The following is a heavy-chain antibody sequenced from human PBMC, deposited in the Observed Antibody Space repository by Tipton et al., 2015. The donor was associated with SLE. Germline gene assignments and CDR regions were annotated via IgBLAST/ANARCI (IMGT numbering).Heavy chain of an antibody. D-gene: IGHD2-15*01. J-gene: IGHJ6*02. CDR1: GFTFSSYS. V-gene: IGHV3-21*03. Sequence: SLRLSCAASGFTFSSYSMNWVRQAPGKGLEWVSSISGDGSYIYYADSVKGRLTMSRDNAKNSMYPQMNSLRAEDTAVYYCARGPWVEIKLPQAPVGDGMDVWGQGTTVTVSS. CDR2: ISGDGSYI. CDR3: ARGPWVEIKLPQAPVGDGMDV.